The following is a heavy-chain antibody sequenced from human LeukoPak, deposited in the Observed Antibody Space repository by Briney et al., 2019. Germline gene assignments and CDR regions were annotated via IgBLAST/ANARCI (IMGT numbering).Heavy chain of an antibody. CDR1: GGSISSGSYY. Sequence: SETLSLTCTVSGGSISSGSYYWSWIRQPAGKGLEWIGRIYTSGSTNYNPSLKSRVTISVDTSKNQFSLKLSSVTAADTAVYYCAREGGRWLQLGYYYYYMDVWGKGTTVTISS. V-gene: IGHV4-61*02. CDR3: AREGGRWLQLGYYYYYMDV. D-gene: IGHD5-24*01. J-gene: IGHJ6*03. CDR2: IYTSGST.